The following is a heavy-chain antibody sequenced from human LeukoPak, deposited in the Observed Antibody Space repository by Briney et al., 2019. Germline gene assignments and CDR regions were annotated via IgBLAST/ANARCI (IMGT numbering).Heavy chain of an antibody. V-gene: IGHV3-23*01. CDR3: ARDDSGPQAFDL. Sequence: GGSLRLSCAASGFTFSTYSFSWVRQAPGKGLEWVSGISATGGDTYYADSVKGRFTISRDNAKNTLYLQMNSLRAEDTAMYYCARDDSGPQAFDLWGQGTMVTVSS. CDR2: ISATGGDT. CDR1: GFTFSTYS. D-gene: IGHD6-25*01. J-gene: IGHJ3*01.